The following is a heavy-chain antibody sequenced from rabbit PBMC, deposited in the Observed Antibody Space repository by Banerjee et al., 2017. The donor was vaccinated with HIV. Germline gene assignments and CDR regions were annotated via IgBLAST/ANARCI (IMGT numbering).Heavy chain of an antibody. CDR2: IYGGSSGST. V-gene: IGHV1S45*01. D-gene: IGHD6-1*01. CDR1: GFSFSSSYW. J-gene: IGHJ4*01. CDR3: ARDPAGYAGYGYEDYFNL. Sequence: QEQLEESGGDLVKPEGSLTLTCTASGFSFSSSYWICWVRQAPGKGLEWIACIYGGSSGSTYYASWAKGRFTISKTSSTTVTLQMTSLTAADTATYFCARDPAGYAGYGYEDYFNLWGPGTLVTVS.